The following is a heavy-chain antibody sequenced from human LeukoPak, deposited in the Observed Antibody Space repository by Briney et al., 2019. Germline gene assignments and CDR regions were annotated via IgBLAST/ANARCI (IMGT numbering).Heavy chain of an antibody. Sequence: PGGSLRLSCAASRFTFTSYSMSWVRQAPGKGLEWVSGTSDRGDYTYYADSVKGRFTTSRDDAKNSLFLQMNSLTDEDTAVCYCARDPGYSYALDYWGRGTLVTVSS. D-gene: IGHD5-18*01. CDR1: RFTFTSYS. V-gene: IGHV3-23*01. CDR2: TSDRGDYT. CDR3: ARDPGYSYALDY. J-gene: IGHJ4*02.